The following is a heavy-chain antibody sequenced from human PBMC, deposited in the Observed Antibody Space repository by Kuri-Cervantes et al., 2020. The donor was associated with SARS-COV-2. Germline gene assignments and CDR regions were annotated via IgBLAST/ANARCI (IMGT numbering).Heavy chain of an antibody. CDR3: ARDWGQSRYDFWSGYALGY. D-gene: IGHD3-3*01. J-gene: IGHJ4*02. CDR2: INPSGGST. Sequence: ASVKVSCKASGYTFTSYYMHWVRQAPGQGLEWMGIINPSGGSTSYAQKFQGRVTMTRDTSTSTVYMELSSLRSEATAVYYCARDWGQSRYDFWSGYALGYWGQGTLVTVSS. CDR1: GYTFTSYY. V-gene: IGHV1-46*01.